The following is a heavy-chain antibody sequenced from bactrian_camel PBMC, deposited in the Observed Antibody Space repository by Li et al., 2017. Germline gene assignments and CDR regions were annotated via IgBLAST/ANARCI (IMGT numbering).Heavy chain of an antibody. Sequence: LVESGGGLVQSGGSLSLSCAASGYTGQAFCMAWFRQIPGEEREGVANITSDHSTNYADSVRGRFTISQDNAKNTVYMQLNILQADDTGVYYCAAHLGKCLRVGARYRRNYWGQGTQVTVS. CDR1: GYTGQAFC. J-gene: IGHJ4*01. CDR3: AAHLGKCLRVGARYRRNY. V-gene: IGHV3S53*01. CDR2: ITSDHST. D-gene: IGHD5*01.